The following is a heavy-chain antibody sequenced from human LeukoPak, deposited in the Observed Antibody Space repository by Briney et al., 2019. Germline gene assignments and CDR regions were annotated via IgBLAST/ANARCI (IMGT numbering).Heavy chain of an antibody. J-gene: IGHJ4*02. CDR1: GFTVTSNY. Sequence: GGSLRLSCAASGFTVTSNYMSWVRQAPGKGLEWVSVIYTGGSTHYADSVKGRFTISRDNSKNTLYLQMNSLRPEYTAVYYCAKDAPDTYSPSDYWGQGTLVTVSS. D-gene: IGHD2-15*01. CDR3: AKDAPDTYSPSDY. CDR2: IYTGGST. V-gene: IGHV3-66*01.